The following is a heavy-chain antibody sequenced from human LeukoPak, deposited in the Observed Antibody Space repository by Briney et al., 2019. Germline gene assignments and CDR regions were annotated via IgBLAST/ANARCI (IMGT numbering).Heavy chain of an antibody. Sequence: ASVKVSSKASGGTFSSYAISWVRQAPGQGLEWMGGIIPIFGTANYAQKFQGRVTITADESTSTAYMELSSLRSEDTAVYYCASVSDSSGYIDYWGQGTLVTVSS. D-gene: IGHD3-22*01. CDR2: IIPIFGTA. CDR1: GGTFSSYA. J-gene: IGHJ4*02. V-gene: IGHV1-69*13. CDR3: ASVSDSSGYIDY.